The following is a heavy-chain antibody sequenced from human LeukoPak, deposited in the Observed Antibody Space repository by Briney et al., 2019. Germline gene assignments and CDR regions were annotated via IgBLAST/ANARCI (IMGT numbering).Heavy chain of an antibody. Sequence: GSLRLSCAASGVTFCNYWMEWARPASGEGLEWVASINHNGNVNYYVDSVKGRFTISRDNAKNSLYLQMSNLRAEDTAVYFCARGGGLDVWGQGATVTVSS. CDR1: GVTFCNYW. CDR2: INHNGNVN. CDR3: ARGGGLDV. J-gene: IGHJ6*02. D-gene: IGHD3-16*01. V-gene: IGHV3-7*03.